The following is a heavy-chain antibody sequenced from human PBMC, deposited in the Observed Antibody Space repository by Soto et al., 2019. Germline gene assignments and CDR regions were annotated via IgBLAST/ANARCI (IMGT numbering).Heavy chain of an antibody. V-gene: IGHV3-74*01. J-gene: IGHJ6*02. CDR3: AKQIHTANYYYNAMDV. Sequence: GESLKISCAASGFTFSSYWMHWVRQAPGKGLVWVSGISSDGISTAYTDSVKGRCTISRDNAKNTLYLQMNSLRAEDTAVYYCAKQIHTANYYYNAMDVWGQGTTVTVSS. CDR1: GFTFSSYW. CDR2: ISSDGIST. D-gene: IGHD4-17*01.